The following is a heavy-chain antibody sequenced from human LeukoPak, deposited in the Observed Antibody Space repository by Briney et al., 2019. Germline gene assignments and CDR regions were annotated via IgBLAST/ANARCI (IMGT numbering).Heavy chain of an antibody. D-gene: IGHD1-26*01. J-gene: IGHJ4*02. CDR2: IHYSGNT. Sequence: SETLSLTCTVSGHSISSNNYYWGWIRQPPGKGLEWIGSIHYSGNTYYNPSLKSRVTISVDTSKNQFSLKLTSVTAADTAVFYCARQGSGSYYRRPFDFWGQGTLVTVSS. CDR1: GHSISSNNYY. V-gene: IGHV4-39*01. CDR3: ARQGSGSYYRRPFDF.